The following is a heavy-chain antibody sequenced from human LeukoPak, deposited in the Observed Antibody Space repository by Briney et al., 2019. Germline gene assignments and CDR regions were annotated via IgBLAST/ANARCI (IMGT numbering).Heavy chain of an antibody. D-gene: IGHD3-10*01. J-gene: IGHJ3*02. Sequence: GGSLRLSCAASGFTFSSYWMHWVRQAPGKGLVWVSRINSDGSSTSNADSVKGRFTISRDNGKNTLYLQMNSLGAEDTAMYYCGRENRGAFDIWGQGTMVAVSS. CDR2: INSDGSST. CDR3: GRENRGAFDI. CDR1: GFTFSSYW. V-gene: IGHV3-74*01.